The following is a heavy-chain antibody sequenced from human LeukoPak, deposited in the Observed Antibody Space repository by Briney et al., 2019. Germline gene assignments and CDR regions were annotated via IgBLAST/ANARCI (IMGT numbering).Heavy chain of an antibody. CDR1: GFTFSSYS. CDR3: AREPRIYDILTGYYLGYYFDY. V-gene: IGHV3-21*01. D-gene: IGHD3-9*01. CDR2: ISSSSSYI. Sequence: GGSLRLSCAASGFTFSSYSMNWVRQAPGKGLEWVSSISSSSSYIYYADSVKGRFTISRDNAKNSLYLQMNSLRAEDTAVYYCAREPRIYDILTGYYLGYYFDYWGQGTLVTVSS. J-gene: IGHJ4*02.